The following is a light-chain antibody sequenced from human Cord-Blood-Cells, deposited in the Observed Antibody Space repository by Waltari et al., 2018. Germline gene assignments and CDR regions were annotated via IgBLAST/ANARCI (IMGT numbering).Light chain of an antibody. CDR3: SSYTSSSTLV. V-gene: IGLV2-14*01. CDR2: DVS. J-gene: IGLJ2*01. Sequence: QSALTQPASVSGPPGQPITISCTGTSSDVGGYNYVSWYQQHPGKAPKLMIYDVSNRPSGVSNRFSGSKSGNTASLTISGLQAEDEADYYCSSYTSSSTLVFGGGTKLTVL. CDR1: SSDVGGYNY.